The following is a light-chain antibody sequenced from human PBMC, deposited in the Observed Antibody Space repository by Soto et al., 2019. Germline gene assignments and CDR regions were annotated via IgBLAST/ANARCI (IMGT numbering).Light chain of an antibody. Sequence: DIQMTQSPSTLSASVGERVTITCRASQTINSWLAWLQQKPGKAPKLLIYKASSLESGVPSRFSGSGSGTEFHLTISSLQPDDFATYNCQQYKSYPSTFGQGTKVEIK. V-gene: IGKV1-5*03. CDR3: QQYKSYPST. J-gene: IGKJ1*01. CDR2: KAS. CDR1: QTINSW.